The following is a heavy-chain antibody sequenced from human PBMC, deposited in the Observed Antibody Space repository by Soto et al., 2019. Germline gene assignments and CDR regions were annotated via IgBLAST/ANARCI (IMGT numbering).Heavy chain of an antibody. V-gene: IGHV4-30-4*01. Sequence: SETLSLTCTVSGGSISSGDYYWSWIRQPPGKGLEWIGYIYYSGSTYYNPSLKSRVTISVDTSKNQFSLKLSSVTAADTAVYYCAREYYYDSSGYYSFDYWGQGTLVTVS. D-gene: IGHD3-22*01. CDR2: IYYSGST. CDR3: AREYYYDSSGYYSFDY. J-gene: IGHJ4*02. CDR1: GGSISSGDYY.